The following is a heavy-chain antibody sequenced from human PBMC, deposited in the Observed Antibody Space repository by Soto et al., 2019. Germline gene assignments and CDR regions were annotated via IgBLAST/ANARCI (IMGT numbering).Heavy chain of an antibody. D-gene: IGHD3-16*01. V-gene: IGHV3-13*01. CDR1: GFTFSSYD. CDR2: IGTAGDT. CDR3: ARVGANYDWAHIDY. J-gene: IGHJ4*02. Sequence: GGSLRLSCAASGFTFSSYDMHWVRQATGKGLEWVSAIGTAGDTYYPGSVKGRFTISRENAKNSLYLQMNSLRAEDTAVYYCARVGANYDWAHIDYWGQGTLVTVSS.